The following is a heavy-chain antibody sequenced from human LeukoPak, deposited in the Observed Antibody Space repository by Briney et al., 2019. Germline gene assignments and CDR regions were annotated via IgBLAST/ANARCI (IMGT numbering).Heavy chain of an antibody. D-gene: IGHD3-10*01. J-gene: IGHJ5*02. CDR1: GYTFTSNY. Sequence: GASVKVSCKAFGYTFTSNYMHWVRQAPGQGPEWMGVISPSGGSTTYAQKFQGRVTMTRDTSISTAYMELSRLRSDDTAVYYCARASQMRFGELLYPWGQGTLVTVSS. V-gene: IGHV1-46*01. CDR3: ARASQMRFGELLYP. CDR2: ISPSGGST.